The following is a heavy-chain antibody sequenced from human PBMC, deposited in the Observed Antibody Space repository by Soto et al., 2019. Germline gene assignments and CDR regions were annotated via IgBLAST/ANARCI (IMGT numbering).Heavy chain of an antibody. J-gene: IGHJ4*02. CDR1: GFTFSSYA. Sequence: PGGSLRLSCVASGFTFSSYAMSWVRQAPGKGLEWVSAISGSGGSTYYADSVKGRFTISRDNSKNTLYLQMNSLRAEDTAVYYCAKDFSPMIVVVIGLFDYWGQGTLVTVSS. V-gene: IGHV3-23*01. D-gene: IGHD3-22*01. CDR3: AKDFSPMIVVVIGLFDY. CDR2: ISGSGGST.